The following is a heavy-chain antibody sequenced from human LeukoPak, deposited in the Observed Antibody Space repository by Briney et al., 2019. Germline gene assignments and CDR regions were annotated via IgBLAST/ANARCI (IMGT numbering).Heavy chain of an antibody. Sequence: PSETLSLTCTVSGGSISSYYWSWIRQPPGKGLEWIGYIYYSGSTDYNPSLKSRITMSIDTSKNQFSLKLRSVTAADTAVYYCARHLASAGTGFDYWGQGTLVTVSS. V-gene: IGHV4-59*08. D-gene: IGHD6-13*01. CDR3: ARHLASAGTGFDY. CDR2: IYYSGST. CDR1: GGSISSYY. J-gene: IGHJ4*02.